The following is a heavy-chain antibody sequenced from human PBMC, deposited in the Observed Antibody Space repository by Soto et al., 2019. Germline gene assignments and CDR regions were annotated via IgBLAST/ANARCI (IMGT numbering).Heavy chain of an antibody. V-gene: IGHV3-30*03. CDR3: ARDPRQFCSSHTCRSFDY. CDR1: GFTFNIYG. Sequence: QVQLVESGGGVLQPGRSLRLSCVISGFTFNIYGMHWVRQAPGKGLEWVAVISYDGSSKYYADSVKGRFTVSSDNSKNTLYLEMNSLRSVDTAVYYCARDPRQFCSSHTCRSFDYWGQGALVTVSS. D-gene: IGHD2-2*01. J-gene: IGHJ4*02. CDR2: ISYDGSSK.